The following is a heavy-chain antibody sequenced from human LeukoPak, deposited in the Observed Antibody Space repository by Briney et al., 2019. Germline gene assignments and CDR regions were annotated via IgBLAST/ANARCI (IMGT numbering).Heavy chain of an antibody. Sequence: GGSLRLSCVASGFTFSSYAMTWVRQAPGKGLEWVSAISGSGGSTYYPDSVKGRFTISRDNSKNTLFLQINSLRAEDTAVYYCAKTLVGVTSGPDYYLDSGGQGTLVTVSS. D-gene: IGHD1-26*01. J-gene: IGHJ4*02. CDR3: AKTLVGVTSGPDYYLDS. V-gene: IGHV3-23*01. CDR2: ISGSGGST. CDR1: GFTFSSYA.